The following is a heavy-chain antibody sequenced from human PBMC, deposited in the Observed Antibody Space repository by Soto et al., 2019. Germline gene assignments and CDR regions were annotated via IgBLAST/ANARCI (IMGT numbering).Heavy chain of an antibody. D-gene: IGHD2-2*01. CDR1: GFSLSTSGVG. J-gene: IGHJ5*02. CDR3: AHRSGGIVVVPAAMSWFDP. Sequence: QITLKESGPTLVQPTQPLTLTCTFSGFSLSTSGVGVGWIRQPPGKALEWLALIYWNDDKRYSPSLKSRLTITKDTSKNQVVLTMTNMDPVDTATYYCAHRSGGIVVVPAAMSWFDPWGQGTLVTVSS. V-gene: IGHV2-5*01. CDR2: IYWNDDK.